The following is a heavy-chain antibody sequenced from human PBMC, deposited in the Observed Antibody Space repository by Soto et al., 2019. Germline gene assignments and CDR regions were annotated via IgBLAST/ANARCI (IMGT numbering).Heavy chain of an antibody. V-gene: IGHV1-69*12. Sequence: QVQLVQSGAEVKKPGSSVKVSCKASGGTFSTYTINWVRQAPGQGLEWMGGVIPTFGTANYGHNFQDRVTITADESAGTAYMDLSRLRFEDTAVYYCARVTDWYFDLWGRGTLVTVSS. CDR2: VIPTFGTA. CDR1: GGTFSTYT. J-gene: IGHJ2*01. D-gene: IGHD4-4*01. CDR3: ARVTDWYFDL.